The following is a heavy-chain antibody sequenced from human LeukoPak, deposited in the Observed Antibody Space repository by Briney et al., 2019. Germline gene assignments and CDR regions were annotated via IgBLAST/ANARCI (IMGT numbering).Heavy chain of an antibody. V-gene: IGHV4-4*02. D-gene: IGHD1-26*01. J-gene: IGHJ4*02. CDR2: IYHSGST. CDR1: GGSISSSNW. CDR3: ARVSGSYWGGYYFDY. Sequence: PSETLSLTCAVSGGSISSSNWWSWVRQPPGKGLEWIGEIYHSGSTNYNPSLKSRVTISVDKSKNQFSLKLSSVTAADTAVYYCARVSGSYWGGYYFDYWGQGTLVTVSS.